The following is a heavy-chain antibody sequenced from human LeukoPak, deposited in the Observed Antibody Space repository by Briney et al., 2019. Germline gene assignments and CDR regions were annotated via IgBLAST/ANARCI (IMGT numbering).Heavy chain of an antibody. CDR2: TYYRSTWYN. Sequence: SQTLSLTCAISGDSVSSNSVTWNWISQSPSRALECLGRTYYRSTWYNDYAVSVRGRITVNPDTSKNQFSLHLNSVTPEDTAVYYCARRLTQYDCFDPWGQGILVTVSS. CDR1: GDSVSSNSVT. CDR3: ARRLTQYDCFDP. J-gene: IGHJ5*02. D-gene: IGHD2-2*01. V-gene: IGHV6-1*01.